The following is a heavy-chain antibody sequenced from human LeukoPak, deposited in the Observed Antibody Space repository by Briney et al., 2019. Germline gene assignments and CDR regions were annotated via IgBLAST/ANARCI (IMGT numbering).Heavy chain of an antibody. J-gene: IGHJ2*01. V-gene: IGHV3-30*04. CDR2: ISYDETNK. D-gene: IGHD4-23*01. Sequence: GGSLRLSCAASGFTFSSDAMSWVRQAPGKGLEWVAVISYDETNKYYEDSVKGRFTISRDSSKNTLYLQMSSLRDEDTAVYYCAKNNDYGGSYWYFDLWGRGTLVTVSS. CDR1: GFTFSSDA. CDR3: AKNNDYGGSYWYFDL.